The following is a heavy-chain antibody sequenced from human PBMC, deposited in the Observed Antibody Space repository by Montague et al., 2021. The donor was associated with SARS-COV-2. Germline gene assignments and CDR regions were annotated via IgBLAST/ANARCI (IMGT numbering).Heavy chain of an antibody. CDR2: NTVST. V-gene: IGHV4-39*01. CDR3: ARHGPARWFGEWYFDL. D-gene: IGHD3-10*01. J-gene: IGHJ2*01. Sequence: NTVSTYYNPSLKSRVTISIDTSKNHFPLRLTSVTAADTAVYYCARHGPARWFGEWYFDLCGRGTMVTVS.